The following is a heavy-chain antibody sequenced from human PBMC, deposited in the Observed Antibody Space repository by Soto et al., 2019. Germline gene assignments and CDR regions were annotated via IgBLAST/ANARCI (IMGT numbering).Heavy chain of an antibody. D-gene: IGHD5-12*01. CDR3: VRAGIVTTPYYFDY. J-gene: IGHJ4*02. V-gene: IGHV3-72*01. CDR1: GFTFSDHY. Sequence: PGGSLRLSCAASGFTFSDHYMDWVRQAPGKGLEWVGRLRNKANSYTTEYAASVKGRFTISRDDSKNLLYLQMNSLKTEDTAVYYCVRAGIVTTPYYFDYWDQGTLVTVSS. CDR2: LRNKANSYTT.